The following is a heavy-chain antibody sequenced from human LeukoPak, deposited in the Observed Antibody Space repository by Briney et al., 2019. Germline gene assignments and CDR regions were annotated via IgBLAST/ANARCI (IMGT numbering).Heavy chain of an antibody. V-gene: IGHV3-7*03. CDR3: ARAPVTSCRGAFCYPFDI. CDR1: GFTFSSYW. D-gene: IGHD2-15*01. Sequence: GGSLRLSCAASGFTFSSYWMTWVRQAPGKGLEWVANIKQDGTEKYYVDSVKGRFTISRDNAKNSLYLQMNSLRADDAAVYYCARAPVTSCRGAFCYPFDIWGQGTLVTVSS. J-gene: IGHJ4*02. CDR2: IKQDGTEK.